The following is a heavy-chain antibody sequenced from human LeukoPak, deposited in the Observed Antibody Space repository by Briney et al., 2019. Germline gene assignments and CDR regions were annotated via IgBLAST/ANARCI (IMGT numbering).Heavy chain of an antibody. J-gene: IGHJ4*02. V-gene: IGHV4-30-4*01. CDR2: IYHSGST. Sequence: PSETLSLTCTVSGGSISSGDYYWSWIRQPPGKGLEWIGSIYHSGSTYYNPSLKSRVTIPVDTSKNQFSLKLSSVTAADTAVYYCARVNYVWGSFGEGGDYWGQGTLVTVSS. D-gene: IGHD3-16*01. CDR1: GGSISSGDYY. CDR3: ARVNYVWGSFGEGGDY.